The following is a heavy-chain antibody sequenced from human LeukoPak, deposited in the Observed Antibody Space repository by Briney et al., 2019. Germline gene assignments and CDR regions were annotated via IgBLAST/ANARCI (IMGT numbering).Heavy chain of an antibody. Sequence: PGGSLRLCCAASGFTFSSYGMHWVRQAPGKGLEWVAVIWYDGSNKYYADSVKGRFTISRDNSKNTLYLQMNSLRAEDTAVYYCARDTGIAAAGTADYWGQGTLVTVSS. D-gene: IGHD6-13*01. J-gene: IGHJ4*02. CDR2: IWYDGSNK. CDR3: ARDTGIAAAGTADY. CDR1: GFTFSSYG. V-gene: IGHV3-33*01.